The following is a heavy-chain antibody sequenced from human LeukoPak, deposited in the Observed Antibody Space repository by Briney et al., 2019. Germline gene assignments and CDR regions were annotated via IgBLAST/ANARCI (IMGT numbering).Heavy chain of an antibody. Sequence: GASVKVSCKASGYTFTSYGISWVRQAPGQGLEWMGWISANNGDTDYPPKLQDRVTMTTDTYTSTAYMELRSPRSDDTAMYYCARESHETREDYWGQGTLVTVSS. V-gene: IGHV1-18*01. CDR3: ARESHETREDY. J-gene: IGHJ4*02. CDR2: ISANNGDT. D-gene: IGHD1-1*01. CDR1: GYTFTSYG.